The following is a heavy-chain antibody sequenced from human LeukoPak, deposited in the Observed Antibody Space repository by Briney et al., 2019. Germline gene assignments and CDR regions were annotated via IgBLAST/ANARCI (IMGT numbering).Heavy chain of an antibody. CDR2: INPSGGST. D-gene: IGHD6-13*01. Sequence: ASVTVSCKASGYTFTSYYMHWVRQAPGQRLEWMGIINPSGGSTSYAQKFQGRVTMTRDTSTSTVYMELSSLRSEDTAVYYCARDPNPSIAAAERSGYFDLWGRGTPVTVSS. V-gene: IGHV1-46*01. CDR1: GYTFTSYY. CDR3: ARDPNPSIAAAERSGYFDL. J-gene: IGHJ2*01.